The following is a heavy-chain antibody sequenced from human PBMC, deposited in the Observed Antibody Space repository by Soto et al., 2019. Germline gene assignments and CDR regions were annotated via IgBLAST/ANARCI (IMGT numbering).Heavy chain of an antibody. CDR1: GFTFSSYA. Sequence: PGGSLRLSCAASGFTFSSYAMSWVRQAPGKGLEWVSAISGSGGSTYYADSVKGRFTISRDNSKNTLYLQMNSLRAEDTAVYYCAKDLFPISQGGSGSYYNGPRATSGYGMDVWGQGTTVTVYS. D-gene: IGHD3-10*01. CDR3: AKDLFPISQGGSGSYYNGPRATSGYGMDV. CDR2: ISGSGGST. V-gene: IGHV3-23*01. J-gene: IGHJ6*02.